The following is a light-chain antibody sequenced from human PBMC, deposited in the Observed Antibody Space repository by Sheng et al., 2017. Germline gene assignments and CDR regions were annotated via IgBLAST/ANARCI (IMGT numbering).Light chain of an antibody. CDR3: QQSYSTPPYT. J-gene: IGKJ2*01. Sequence: QMTQSPSSLSASVGDRVTITCRASQSISSYLNWYQQKPGKAPKLLIYAASSLQSGVPSRFSGSGSGTDFTLTISSLQPEDFATYYCQQSYSTPPYTFGQGTKLEIK. CDR1: QSISSY. V-gene: IGKV1-39*01. CDR2: AAS.